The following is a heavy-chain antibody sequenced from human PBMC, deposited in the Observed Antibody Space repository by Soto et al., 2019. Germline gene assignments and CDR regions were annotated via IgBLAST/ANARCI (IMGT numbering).Heavy chain of an antibody. V-gene: IGHV1-69*01. CDR1: GGTFSSYA. Sequence: QVQLVQSGAEVKKPGSSVKVSCKASGGTFSSYAISWVRQAPGQGLEWMGGIIPIFGTANYAQKSQGRVTITADESTSTAYMELSSLRSEDTAVYYCARAPDQNYDFWSGYYYDYWGQGTLVTVSS. CDR3: ARAPDQNYDFWSGYYYDY. CDR2: IIPIFGTA. J-gene: IGHJ4*02. D-gene: IGHD3-3*01.